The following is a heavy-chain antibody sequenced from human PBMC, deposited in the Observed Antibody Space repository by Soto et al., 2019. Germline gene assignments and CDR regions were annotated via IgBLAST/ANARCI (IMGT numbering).Heavy chain of an antibody. CDR3: ARDPEDYYDSSGYPPPGYYYYGMDV. D-gene: IGHD3-22*01. J-gene: IGHJ6*02. Sequence: ASVKVSCKASGYTFTSYYMHWVRQAPGQGLEWMGIINPSGGSTSYAQKFQGRVTMTRDTSTSTVYMELSSLRSEHTAVYYCARDPEDYYDSSGYPPPGYYYYGMDVWGQGTTVTVSS. CDR1: GYTFTSYY. CDR2: INPSGGST. V-gene: IGHV1-46*01.